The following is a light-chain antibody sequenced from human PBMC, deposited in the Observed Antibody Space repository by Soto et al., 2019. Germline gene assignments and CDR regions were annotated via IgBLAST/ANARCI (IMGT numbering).Light chain of an antibody. CDR2: ATS. Sequence: DIQMTQSPLSLSASVGDRVSITCRASQSVNTNLHWFQQKPGKAPKLLIYATSNLHSGIPSRFSGSGSGTDFTLTISSLQPEDFASYYCQQTHNAPHTFGQGTRVEIK. V-gene: IGKV1-39*01. J-gene: IGKJ2*01. CDR3: QQTHNAPHT. CDR1: QSVNTN.